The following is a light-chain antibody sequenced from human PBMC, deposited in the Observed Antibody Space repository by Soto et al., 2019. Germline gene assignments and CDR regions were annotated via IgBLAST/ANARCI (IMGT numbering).Light chain of an antibody. V-gene: IGKV1-5*03. CDR3: QQYNSYSGST. Sequence: DIQMTQSPSTLSASVGDRVTITCRASQSISSWLAWYQQKPGKAPKLLIYKASSLESGVPSRFSGSGSGTDFTLPISSLQPDDFATYYCQQYNSYSGSTFGQGTKLEIK. J-gene: IGKJ2*01. CDR1: QSISSW. CDR2: KAS.